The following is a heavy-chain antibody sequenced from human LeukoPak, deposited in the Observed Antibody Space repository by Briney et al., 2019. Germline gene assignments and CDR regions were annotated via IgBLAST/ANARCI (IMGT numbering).Heavy chain of an antibody. CDR2: IYTSGST. CDR3: ARGIAAAVDP. Sequence: SETLSLTCTVSGGSVSSGTYYWNWMRQPAGKGLEWIGRIYTSGSTNYNPSLKSRVTISVDTSKNQFSLKLSSVTAADTAVYYCARGIAAAVDPWGQGTLVTVSS. D-gene: IGHD6-13*01. J-gene: IGHJ5*02. V-gene: IGHV4-61*02. CDR1: GGSVSSGTYY.